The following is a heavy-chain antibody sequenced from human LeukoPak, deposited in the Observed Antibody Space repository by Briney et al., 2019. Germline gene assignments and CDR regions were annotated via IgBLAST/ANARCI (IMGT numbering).Heavy chain of an antibody. CDR3: ARENTGSYREFDY. CDR2: IYSGGST. J-gene: IGHJ4*02. V-gene: IGHV4-4*07. CDR1: GGSISSYY. Sequence: SETLSLTCTVSGGSISSYYWSWIRQPAGKGLEWIGRIYSGGSTNYPPSLKSRVTMSVDSSNNQFSLKLSSVTAADTAVFYCARENTGSYREFDYWGQGTLVTVSS. D-gene: IGHD1-26*01.